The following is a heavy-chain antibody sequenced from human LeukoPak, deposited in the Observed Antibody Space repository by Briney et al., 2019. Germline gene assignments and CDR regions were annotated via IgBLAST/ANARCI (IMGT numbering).Heavy chain of an antibody. CDR2: INPNSGGT. J-gene: IGHJ4*02. D-gene: IGHD2-2*01. CDR3: ARAVVPAANVDY. Sequence: ASVKVSCKASGYTFTGYYMHWVREAPGQGLEWMGWINPNSGGTNYAQKFQGRVTMTRDTSISTAYMELSRLRSDDTAVYYCARAVVPAANVDYWGQGTLVTVSS. CDR1: GYTFTGYY. V-gene: IGHV1-2*02.